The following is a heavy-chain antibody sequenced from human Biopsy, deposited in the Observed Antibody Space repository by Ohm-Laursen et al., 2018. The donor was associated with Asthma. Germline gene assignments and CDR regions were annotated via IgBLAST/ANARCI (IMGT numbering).Heavy chain of an antibody. Sequence: SLRLSCAASGFAFSSYAMSWVRQAPGKGLEWVSAISGSGGSTYYADSVKGRFTISRDNSKNTLYLQMNSLRAEDTAVYYCAKVHRVYAMVGYFDYWGQGTLVTVSS. V-gene: IGHV3-23*01. CDR1: GFAFSSYA. J-gene: IGHJ4*02. CDR2: ISGSGGST. D-gene: IGHD2-8*01. CDR3: AKVHRVYAMVGYFDY.